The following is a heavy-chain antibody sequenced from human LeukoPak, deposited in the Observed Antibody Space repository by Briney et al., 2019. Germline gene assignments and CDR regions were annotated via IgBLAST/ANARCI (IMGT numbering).Heavy chain of an antibody. CDR1: GFTVSGNY. CDR2: IYSGGST. Sequence: HPGGSLRLSCAASGFTVSGNYMSWVRQAPGKGLEWVSVIYSGGSTYYADSVKGRFTISRDNSKNTLYLQMNSLRAEDTAVYYCARDYYGSGSYSYYFDYWGQGTLVTVSS. J-gene: IGHJ4*02. D-gene: IGHD3-10*01. CDR3: ARDYYGSGSYSYYFDY. V-gene: IGHV3-53*01.